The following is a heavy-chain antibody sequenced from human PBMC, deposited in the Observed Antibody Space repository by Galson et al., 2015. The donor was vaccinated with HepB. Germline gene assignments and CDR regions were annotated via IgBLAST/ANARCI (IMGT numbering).Heavy chain of an antibody. V-gene: IGHV1-3*01. J-gene: IGHJ5*02. CDR2: INAGNGNT. CDR1: GYTFTSYA. Sequence: SVKVSCKASGYTFTSYAMHWVRQAPGQRLEWMGWINAGNGNTKYSQKFQGRVTITRDTSASTAYMELSSLRSEDTAVYYCARDRGGYCSSTSCYTEFDWFDPWGQGTLVTVSS. D-gene: IGHD2-2*02. CDR3: ARDRGGYCSSTSCYTEFDWFDP.